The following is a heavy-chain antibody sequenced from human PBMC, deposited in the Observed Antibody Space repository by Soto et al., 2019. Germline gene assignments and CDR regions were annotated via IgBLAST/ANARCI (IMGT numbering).Heavy chain of an antibody. CDR1: GFTFSSHE. CDR3: ARGGVY. D-gene: IGHD2-8*01. V-gene: IGHV3-48*03. Sequence: GGSLRLSCEATGFTFSSHEMNWIRQTPGKRLEWIAKISGSGSTINYADSVRGRFTISRDNVQRTLHLQMDSLRVEDTGVYYCARGGVYWGRGTLVTVSS. CDR2: ISGSGSTI. J-gene: IGHJ1*01.